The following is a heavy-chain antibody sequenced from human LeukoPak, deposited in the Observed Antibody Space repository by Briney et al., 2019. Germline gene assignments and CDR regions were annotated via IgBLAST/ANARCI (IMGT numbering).Heavy chain of an antibody. CDR2: IIPIFGTA. CDR3: ARGKSSGSYYYGMDV. J-gene: IGHJ6*02. D-gene: IGHD3-10*01. V-gene: IGHV1-69*13. Sequence: SVKVSCTASGGTFSSYAISWVRQAPGQGLEWMGGIIPIFGTANYAQKFQGRVTITADESTSTAYMELISLRSEDTAVYYCARGKSSGSYYYGMDVWGQGTTVTVSS. CDR1: GGTFSSYA.